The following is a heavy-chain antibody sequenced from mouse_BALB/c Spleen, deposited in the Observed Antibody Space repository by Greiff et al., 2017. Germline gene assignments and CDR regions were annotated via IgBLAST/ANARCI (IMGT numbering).Heavy chain of an antibody. CDR1: GYSITSGYY. CDR2: ISYDGSN. V-gene: IGHV3-6*02. J-gene: IGHJ1*01. D-gene: IGHD2-1*01. CDR3: AMIYYGNYGWYFDV. Sequence: EVQLQESGPGLVKPSQSLSLTCSVTGYSITSGYYWNWIRQFPGNKLEWMGYISYDGSNNYNPSLKNRISITRDTSKNQFFLKLNSVTTVDTATYYCAMIYYGNYGWYFDVWGAGTTVTVSS.